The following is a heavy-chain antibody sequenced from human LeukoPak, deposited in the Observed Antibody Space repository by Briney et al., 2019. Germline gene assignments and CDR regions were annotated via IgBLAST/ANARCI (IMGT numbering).Heavy chain of an antibody. Sequence: PGGSLRRSGAASGGTFSGEGMHWVRQAPGKGLEGVAVIWYDGSNKYYADSVKGRFTISRDNSKNTLYMQMNSLRAEDTAVYYCARAPRGELFLDYWGQGTLVTVSS. CDR2: IWYDGSNK. CDR3: ARAPRGELFLDY. D-gene: IGHD3-10*01. CDR1: GGTFSGEG. J-gene: IGHJ4*02. V-gene: IGHV3-33*01.